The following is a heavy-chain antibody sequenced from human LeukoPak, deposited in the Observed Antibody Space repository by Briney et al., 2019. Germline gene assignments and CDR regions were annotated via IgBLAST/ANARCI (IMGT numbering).Heavy chain of an antibody. J-gene: IGHJ4*02. CDR3: AKADGSGTYYTRPSDY. Sequence: GGSLRLSCAASGFTFSSYAMSWVRQAPGKGLEWASGISGSAINTYYADSVKGRFTISRDNSQNTLYLQMSSLRADGSAVYYCAKADGSGTYYTRPSDYWGQGTLVTVSS. CDR2: ISGSAINT. V-gene: IGHV3-23*01. CDR1: GFTFSSYA. D-gene: IGHD3-10*01.